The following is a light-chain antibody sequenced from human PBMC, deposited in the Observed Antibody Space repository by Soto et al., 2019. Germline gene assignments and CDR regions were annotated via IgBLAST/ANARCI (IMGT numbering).Light chain of an antibody. CDR3: QHYGGMWT. J-gene: IGKJ1*01. CDR2: DAS. Sequence: EIRVTQSASALSASVGDRVTITCRASEIITNRLAWYQQKPGKAPKVLIYDASNLESGVPSRFSGFRSETEFTLTISSLQPDDFATYYCQHYGGMWTFGQGTKVDIK. CDR1: EIITNR. V-gene: IGKV1-5*01.